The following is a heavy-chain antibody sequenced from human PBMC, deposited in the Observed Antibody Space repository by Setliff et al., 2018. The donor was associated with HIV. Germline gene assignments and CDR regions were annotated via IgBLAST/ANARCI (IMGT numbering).Heavy chain of an antibody. V-gene: IGHV4-4*09. CDR2: IYSSGST. Sequence: SETLSLTCTVSGGSISGHYWSWIRPPPGRGLEWIGYIYSSGSTNFNPPLQSRVTISVDTSKNQFSLKLSSVTAADTAVYYCARHSGVASPNWFDPWGQGTLVTVSS. CDR1: GGSISGHY. CDR3: ARHSGVASPNWFDP. J-gene: IGHJ5*02. D-gene: IGHD3-10*01.